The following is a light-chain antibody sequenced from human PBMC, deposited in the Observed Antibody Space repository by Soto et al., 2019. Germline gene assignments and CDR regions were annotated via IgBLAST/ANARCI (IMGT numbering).Light chain of an antibody. CDR3: QQYGSSHWT. CDR1: QSVPRSY. J-gene: IGKJ1*01. V-gene: IGKV3-20*01. Sequence: EIVMTQSPGTLSLSPGERATLSCRASQSVPRSYLAWYQQKPGQAPSLLIYGASSRATGIPDRFSGSGSGTDFTLTISRLEPEDFGVYYCQQYGSSHWTFGQGTKVGIK. CDR2: GAS.